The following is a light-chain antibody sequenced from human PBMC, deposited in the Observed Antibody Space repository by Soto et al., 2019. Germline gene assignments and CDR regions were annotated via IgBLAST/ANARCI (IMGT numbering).Light chain of an antibody. CDR3: SSYTGSSTYVV. J-gene: IGLJ2*01. CDR2: DVS. V-gene: IGLV2-14*01. Sequence: QSALTQPASVSGSPGQSITISCTGTSSDVGGYNYVSWYQQHPGKAPKLMIYDVSNRPSGVSNRFSGSKSGNTASLTISGLQDEDEADYYCSSYTGSSTYVVFGGGTKLTAL. CDR1: SSDVGGYNY.